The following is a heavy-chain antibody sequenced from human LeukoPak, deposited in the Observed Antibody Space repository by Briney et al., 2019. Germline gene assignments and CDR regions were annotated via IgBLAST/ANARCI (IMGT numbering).Heavy chain of an antibody. J-gene: IGHJ4*02. D-gene: IGHD3-9*01. Sequence: ASVKVSCKASGYTFTGYYMHWVRQAPGQGLEWMGRINPNSGGTNYARKFQGRVTMTRDTSISTAYMELSRLRSDDTAVYYCAREFYDILTGYHSWDYWGQGTLVTVSS. CDR1: GYTFTGYY. V-gene: IGHV1-2*06. CDR2: INPNSGGT. CDR3: AREFYDILTGYHSWDY.